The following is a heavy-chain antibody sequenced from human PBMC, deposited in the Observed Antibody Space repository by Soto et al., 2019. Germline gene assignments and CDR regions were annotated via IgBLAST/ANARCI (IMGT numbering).Heavy chain of an antibody. Sequence: SETLSLTCTVSGASVSTGAYYWGWVRQRPGKGLEWVGYIYESGYTYYNTSLKSRLTISLDRSNNQFSLGLTSVTAADTAAYYCVRALRNTAMAYTWFDPWGQGTLGTYPQ. J-gene: IGHJ5*02. CDR3: VRALRNTAMAYTWFDP. V-gene: IGHV4-31*03. CDR1: GASVSTGAYY. D-gene: IGHD5-18*01. CDR2: IYESGYT.